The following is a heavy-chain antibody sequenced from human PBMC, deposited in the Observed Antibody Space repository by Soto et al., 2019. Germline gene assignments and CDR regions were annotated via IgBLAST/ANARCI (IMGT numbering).Heavy chain of an antibody. Sequence: QVQLVQSGAEVKEPGDSVRVSCEASGYTFTAYYIHWVRQAPGQGLEWMGWINPKFGDTTYAQDFQGRVSMTRDLSMSTVYMDLSRLTSDDTAIYDCARNMDYYYGPGSGNGHGFWGQGTTVTVFS. CDR1: GYTFTAYY. CDR2: INPKFGDT. J-gene: IGHJ6*02. D-gene: IGHD3-10*01. V-gene: IGHV1-2*02. CDR3: ARNMDYYYGPGSGNGHGF.